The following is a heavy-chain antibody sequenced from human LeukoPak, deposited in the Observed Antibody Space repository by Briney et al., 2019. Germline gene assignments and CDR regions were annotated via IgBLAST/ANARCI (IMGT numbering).Heavy chain of an antibody. Sequence: SQTLSLTCAVSGGSISSGGYSWSWIRQPPGKGLEWIGYIYHSGSTYYNPSLKSRVTISVDRSKNQFSLKLSSVTAADTAVYYCARVGLRYFDWSSPPYYFDYWGQGNPGHRLL. CDR2: IYHSGST. V-gene: IGHV4-30-2*01. CDR1: GGSISSGGYS. CDR3: ARVGLRYFDWSSPPYYFDY. D-gene: IGHD3-9*01. J-gene: IGHJ4*02.